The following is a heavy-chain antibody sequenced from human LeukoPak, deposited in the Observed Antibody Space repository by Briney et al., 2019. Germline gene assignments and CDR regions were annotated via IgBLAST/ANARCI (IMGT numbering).Heavy chain of an antibody. Sequence: GASVKVSCKASGYTFTTYAMNWVRQAPGQGLEWMGIINPSGGGTSYAQKFQGRVTMTTDTSTSTAYMELRSLRSDDSAVYYCARENPSSGWYGFDYWGQGTLVTVSS. J-gene: IGHJ4*02. CDR3: ARENPSSGWYGFDY. CDR2: INPSGGGT. CDR1: GYTFTTYA. D-gene: IGHD6-19*01. V-gene: IGHV1-46*01.